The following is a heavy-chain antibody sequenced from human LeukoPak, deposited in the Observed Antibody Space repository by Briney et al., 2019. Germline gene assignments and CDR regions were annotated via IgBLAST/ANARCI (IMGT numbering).Heavy chain of an antibody. CDR1: GFTFSSYG. CDR2: ISPSGGGT. D-gene: IGHD7-27*01. J-gene: IGHJ4*02. V-gene: IGHV3-23*01. Sequence: GGSLRLSCTASGFTFSSYGMNWVRQAPGKGLEWVSGISPSGGGTYYADSVKGRFTISRDDSKNTLSLQMNSLRVEDTAVYYCAQDLAWGAFDHWGQGTLVTVSS. CDR3: AQDLAWGAFDH.